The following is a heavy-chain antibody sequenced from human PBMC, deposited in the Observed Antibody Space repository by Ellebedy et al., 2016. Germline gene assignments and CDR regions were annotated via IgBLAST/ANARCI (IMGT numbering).Heavy chain of an antibody. J-gene: IGHJ4*02. V-gene: IGHV3-23*01. CDR2: ISGDGAII. D-gene: IGHD4-17*01. CDR3: YYGHYSGY. CDR1: GFTFSNFF. Sequence: GESLKISXVASGFTFSNFFMSWVRQAPGGGLEWISTISGDGAIIFSADSVKGRFTISRDNSRYTLYLQMDSLRAADTAVYYCYYGHYSGYWGQGTLVTVSS.